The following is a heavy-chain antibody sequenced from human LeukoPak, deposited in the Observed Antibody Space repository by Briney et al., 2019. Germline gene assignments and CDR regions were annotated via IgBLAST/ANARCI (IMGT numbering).Heavy chain of an antibody. CDR1: GFTFSSYG. D-gene: IGHD3-22*01. Sequence: SGGSLRPSCAASGFTFSSYGMSWVRQAPGKGLEWVSAISGSGGSTYYADSVKGRFTISRDNSKNTLYLQMNSLRAEDTAVYYCAKVREPGYYYDSSGHYYAPPFDYWGQGTLVTVSS. CDR3: AKVREPGYYYDSSGHYYAPPFDY. J-gene: IGHJ4*02. V-gene: IGHV3-23*01. CDR2: ISGSGGST.